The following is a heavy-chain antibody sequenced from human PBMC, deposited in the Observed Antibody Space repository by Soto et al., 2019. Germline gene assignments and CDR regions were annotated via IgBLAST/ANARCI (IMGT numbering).Heavy chain of an antibody. V-gene: IGHV1-8*01. CDR3: ARTDGDLGV. CDR2: MNPTSGHT. D-gene: IGHD4-17*01. Sequence: QVQLVQSGAEVKKPGASVKVSCKASGYNFSSYDINWVRQATGQGLEWMGWMNPTSGHTGPAQKFHGRVTMTRATSIITGYMEMSSLRSEYTAIYSCARTDGDLGVWGPGTTVTVSS. CDR1: GYNFSSYD. J-gene: IGHJ6*02.